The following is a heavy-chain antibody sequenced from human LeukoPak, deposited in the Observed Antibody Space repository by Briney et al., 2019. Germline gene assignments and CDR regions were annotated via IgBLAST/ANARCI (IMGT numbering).Heavy chain of an antibody. CDR2: INPNSGGT. CDR3: ARDLKRGYSSGRYSWGTGSSNDY. D-gene: IGHD6-19*01. V-gene: IGHV1-2*02. J-gene: IGHJ4*02. CDR1: GYTFTCYY. Sequence: ASVKVSCKASGYTFTCYYMHWVRQAPGQGLEWMGWINPNSGGTNYAQKFQGRVTMTRDTSISTAYMELSRLRSDDTAVYYCARDLKRGYSSGRYSWGTGSSNDYWGQGTLVTVSS.